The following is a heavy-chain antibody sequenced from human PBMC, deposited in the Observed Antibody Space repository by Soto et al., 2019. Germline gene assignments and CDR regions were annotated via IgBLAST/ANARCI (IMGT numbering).Heavy chain of an antibody. J-gene: IGHJ5*02. V-gene: IGHV3-21*01. Sequence: GGSLRLSCAASGFTFSSYGMHWVRQAPGKGLEWVSSISSSSSYIYYADSVKGRFTISRGNAKNSLYLQMNSLRAEDTAVYYCARVLDYDYVWGSYPLNWFDPWGQGTLVTVSS. D-gene: IGHD3-16*02. CDR2: ISSSSSYI. CDR3: ARVLDYDYVWGSYPLNWFDP. CDR1: GFTFSSYG.